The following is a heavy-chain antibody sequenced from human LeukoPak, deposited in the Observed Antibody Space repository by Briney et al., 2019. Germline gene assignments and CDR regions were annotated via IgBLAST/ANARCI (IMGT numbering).Heavy chain of an antibody. V-gene: IGHV1-8*02. CDR3: ARGLRLGYCSGGSCSGGFDP. J-gene: IGHJ5*02. CDR2: MNPNSGNT. CDR1: GGTFSSYA. Sequence: ASVKVSCKASGGTFSSYAINWVRQATGQGLEWMGWMNPNSGNTGYAQKFQGRVTMTRNTSISTAYMELSSLRSEDTAVYYCARGLRLGYCSGGSCSGGFDPWGQGTLVTVSS. D-gene: IGHD2-15*01.